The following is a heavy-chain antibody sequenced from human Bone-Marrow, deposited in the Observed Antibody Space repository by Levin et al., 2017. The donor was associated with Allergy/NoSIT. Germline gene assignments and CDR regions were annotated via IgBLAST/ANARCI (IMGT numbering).Heavy chain of an antibody. D-gene: IGHD4-23*01. CDR3: ASPNSQNDYGGNDAFDI. CDR2: IYYSGST. J-gene: IGHJ3*02. CDR1: GGSISSGGYY. Sequence: SETLSLTCTVSGGSISSGGYYWSWIRQHPGKGLEWIGYIYYSGSTYYNPSLKSRVTISVDTSKNQFSLKLSSVTAADTAVYYCASPNSQNDYGGNDAFDIWGQGTMVTVSS. V-gene: IGHV4-31*03.